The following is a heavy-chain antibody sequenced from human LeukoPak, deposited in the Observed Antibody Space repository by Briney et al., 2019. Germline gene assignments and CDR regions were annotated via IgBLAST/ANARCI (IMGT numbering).Heavy chain of an antibody. V-gene: IGHV4-38-2*02. D-gene: IGHD6-6*01. CDR1: GYSISSGYY. Sequence: SETLSLTCTVSGYSISSGYYWGWIRQPPGKGLEWIGSIYHSGSTYYNPSLKSQVTISVDTSKNQFSLKLSSVTAADTAVYYCARVGEAVIAARWFDPWGQGTLVTVSS. J-gene: IGHJ5*02. CDR3: ARVGEAVIAARWFDP. CDR2: IYHSGST.